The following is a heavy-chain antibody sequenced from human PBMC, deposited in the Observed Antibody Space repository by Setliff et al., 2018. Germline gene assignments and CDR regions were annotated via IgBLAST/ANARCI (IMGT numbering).Heavy chain of an antibody. CDR1: GYSFTVFG. CDR3: VRGQGPRTVVAIPFDH. CDR2: ISPYYGST. Sequence: ASVKVSCKTSGYSFTVFGISWVRQAPGQGLEWMGWISPYYGSTDYAQKFQGRVTMTTDTSTSTAYMGLTRLTTDDTALYYCVRGQGPRTVVAIPFDHWGQGTLVTVSS. D-gene: IGHD3-22*01. V-gene: IGHV1-18*01. J-gene: IGHJ4*02.